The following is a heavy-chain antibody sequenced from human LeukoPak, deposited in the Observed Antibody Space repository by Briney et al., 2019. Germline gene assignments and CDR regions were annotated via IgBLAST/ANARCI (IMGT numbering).Heavy chain of an antibody. CDR3: ARGVPEYQRIATRLRFDY. J-gene: IGHJ4*02. CDR2: INHSGST. Sequence: PSETLSLTCAVYGGSFSGYYWSWIRQPPGKGLEWIGEINHSGSTNYNPSLKSRVTISVDTSKNQFSLKLSSVTAADTAVYYCARGVPEYQRIATRLRFDYWGQGTLVTVSS. CDR1: GGSFSGYY. V-gene: IGHV4-34*01. D-gene: IGHD6-6*01.